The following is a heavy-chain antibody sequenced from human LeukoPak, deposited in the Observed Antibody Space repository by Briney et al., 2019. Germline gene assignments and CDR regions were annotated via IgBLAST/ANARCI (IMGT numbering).Heavy chain of an antibody. J-gene: IGHJ4*02. Sequence: SVEVSCKASGGTFSSYAISWVRQAPGQGLEWMGGIIPIFGTANYAQKFQGRVTITADESTSTAYMELSSLRSEDTAVYYCARVAYYYDRQFDYWGQGTLVTVSS. D-gene: IGHD3-22*01. CDR2: IIPIFGTA. V-gene: IGHV1-69*13. CDR1: GGTFSSYA. CDR3: ARVAYYYDRQFDY.